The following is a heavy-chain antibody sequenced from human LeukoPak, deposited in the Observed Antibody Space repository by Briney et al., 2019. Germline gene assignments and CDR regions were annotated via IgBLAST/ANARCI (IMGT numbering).Heavy chain of an antibody. J-gene: IGHJ6*03. CDR3: AIDQIVVVADVPSYMAV. D-gene: IGHD2-15*01. V-gene: IGHV4-38-2*02. CDR1: GYSITSGYY. CDR2: IYHSVKT. Sequence: SETLSLTCTVSGYSITSGYYWGWIRQPPGNGLEWIGSIYHSVKTYYNSSLETRVTISVDTSKNQFSLRLSSVTAADTAVYYCAIDQIVVVADVPSYMAVWGKGATVTVSS.